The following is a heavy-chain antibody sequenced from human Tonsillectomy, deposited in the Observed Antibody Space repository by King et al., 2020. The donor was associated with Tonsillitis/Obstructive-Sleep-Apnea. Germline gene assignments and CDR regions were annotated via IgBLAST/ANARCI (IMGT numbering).Heavy chain of an antibody. CDR1: GFTFSSYE. V-gene: IGHV3-48*03. CDR2: ISSSGSTI. D-gene: IGHD5-18*01. Sequence: VQLVESVGGLVQPGGSLRLSCAASGFTFSSYEMNWVRQAPGKGLEWVSYISSSGSTIYYADSVKGRFTISRDNAKNSLYLQMNSLRAEDTAVYYCARDLGVQLWADDYWGQGTLVTVSS. J-gene: IGHJ4*02. CDR3: ARDLGVQLWADDY.